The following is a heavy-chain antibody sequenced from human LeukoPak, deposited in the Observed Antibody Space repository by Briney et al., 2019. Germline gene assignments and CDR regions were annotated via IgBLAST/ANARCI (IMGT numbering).Heavy chain of an antibody. J-gene: IGHJ3*02. D-gene: IGHD1-7*01. Sequence: SETLSLTCAVSGGSIRGFYWNWIRQSPGKGLEWLGYIFSSGSTHYNPSLESRVTISVDTSQNEFSLKLISVTAADTAVYYCARADWNYQRGGDAFDIWGHGTMVTVSS. CDR1: GGSIRGFY. CDR3: ARADWNYQRGGDAFDI. V-gene: IGHV4-59*08. CDR2: IFSSGST.